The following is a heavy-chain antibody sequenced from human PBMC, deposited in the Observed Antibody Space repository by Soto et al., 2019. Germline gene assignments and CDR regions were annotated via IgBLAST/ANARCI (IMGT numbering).Heavy chain of an antibody. CDR2: IIAYNGNT. V-gene: IGHV1-18*01. D-gene: IGHD2-8*01. J-gene: IGHJ6*02. CDR3: ATPPPYAGSLYYGMHV. Sequence: QVQLVQSGAEVKKPGASVKVSCKASGYTFTSYGISWVRQAPGQGLEWMGWIIAYNGNTNYAQKKQGRVTMTTDTSTITGYMELRSLRSDDTAVYYCATPPPYAGSLYYGMHVWGQGTTVTVSS. CDR1: GYTFTSYG.